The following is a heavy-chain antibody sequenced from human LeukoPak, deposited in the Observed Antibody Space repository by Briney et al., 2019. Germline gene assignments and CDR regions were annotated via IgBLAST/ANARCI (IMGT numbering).Heavy chain of an antibody. CDR3: ARADYYDSSGYSHY. D-gene: IGHD3-22*01. CDR1: GGTFSSYA. Sequence: GASVKVSCKASGGTFSSYAISWVRQAPGQGLEWMGRIIPILGIANYAQKFQGRVTITADKSTSTAYMELSNLRSEDTAVYYCARADYYDSSGYSHYWGQGTLVTVSS. V-gene: IGHV1-69*04. CDR2: IIPILGIA. J-gene: IGHJ4*02.